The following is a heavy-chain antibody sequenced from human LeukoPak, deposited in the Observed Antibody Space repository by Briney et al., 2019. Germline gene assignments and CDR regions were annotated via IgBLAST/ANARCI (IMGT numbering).Heavy chain of an antibody. CDR2: IKQDGSEK. CDR3: AREQSRGYCSSTSCSYYFDY. D-gene: IGHD2-2*01. V-gene: IGHV3-7*01. Sequence: GGSLRLSCAASGFTFSSYWMSWVRQAPGKGLEWVANIKQDGSEKYYVDSVKGRFTISRDNAKNSLYLQMNSLRAEDTAVYYCAREQSRGYCSSTSCSYYFDYWGQGTLVTVSS. CDR1: GFTFSSYW. J-gene: IGHJ4*02.